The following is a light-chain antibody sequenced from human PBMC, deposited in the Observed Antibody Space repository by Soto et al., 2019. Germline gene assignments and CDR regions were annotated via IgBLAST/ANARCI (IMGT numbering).Light chain of an antibody. J-gene: IGKJ5*01. CDR3: QQANSFPIT. CDR1: RDVGSD. CDR2: AAS. V-gene: IGKV1-6*01. Sequence: ATRVTQSPLSLSTSLGERRIINCRASRDVGSDVSWYQQKPGKAPKLLIYAASSLQSGVPSRFSGSGSGTDFTLTISSLQPEDFATYYCQQANSFPITFGQGTRLEIK.